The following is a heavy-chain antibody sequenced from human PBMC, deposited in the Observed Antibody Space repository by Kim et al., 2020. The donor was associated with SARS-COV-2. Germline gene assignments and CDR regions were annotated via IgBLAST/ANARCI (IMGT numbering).Heavy chain of an antibody. J-gene: IGHJ5*02. V-gene: IGHV1-69*04. CDR3: ARVPHYDILTGSHWFDP. Sequence: FQGRVTITADKSTSTAYMELSSLRSEDTAVYYCARVPHYDILTGSHWFDPWGQGTLVTVSS. D-gene: IGHD3-9*01.